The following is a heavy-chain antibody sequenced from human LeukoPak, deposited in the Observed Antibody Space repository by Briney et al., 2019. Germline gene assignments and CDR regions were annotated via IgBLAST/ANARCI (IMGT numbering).Heavy chain of an antibody. J-gene: IGHJ5*02. CDR1: GGSISSYY. CDR2: IYYSGST. V-gene: IGHV4-59*01. Sequence: SETLSLTCTVSGGSISSYYWSWIRQPPGKGLEWIGYIYYSGSTNYNPSLKSRVTISVDTSKNQFSLKLCSVTAADTAVYYCAVDSGSYQSWFDPWGQGTLVTVSS. D-gene: IGHD1-26*01. CDR3: AVDSGSYQSWFDP.